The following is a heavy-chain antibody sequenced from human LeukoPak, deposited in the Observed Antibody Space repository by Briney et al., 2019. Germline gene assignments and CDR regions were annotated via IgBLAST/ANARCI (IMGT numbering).Heavy chain of an antibody. Sequence: HPGGSLRLSCAASGFTFSGSAMHWVRQASGKGLEWVGRIRSKANSYATAYAASVKGRFTISRDDSKNTAYLQMNSLKTEDTAVYYCTILQTTVTNVPRGYWGQGTLVTVSS. V-gene: IGHV3-73*01. CDR3: TILQTTVTNVPRGY. J-gene: IGHJ4*02. CDR1: GFTFSGSA. D-gene: IGHD4-17*01. CDR2: IRSKANSYAT.